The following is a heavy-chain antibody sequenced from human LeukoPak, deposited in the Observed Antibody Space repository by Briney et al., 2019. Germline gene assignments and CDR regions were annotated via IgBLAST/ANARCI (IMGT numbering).Heavy chain of an antibody. V-gene: IGHV3-7*01. CDR1: GFTFSAYW. J-gene: IGHJ6*03. Sequence: PGGSLRLSCTVSGFTFSAYWMSWVRQAPGKGLEWVANIRQDGSEQYYVDSVKGRFTISRDNAKHSLFLQMNSLRAEDTAVYYCARVAVIYYYYMEVWGKGTTVTVSS. D-gene: IGHD2/OR15-2a*01. CDR3: ARVAVIYYYYMEV. CDR2: IRQDGSEQ.